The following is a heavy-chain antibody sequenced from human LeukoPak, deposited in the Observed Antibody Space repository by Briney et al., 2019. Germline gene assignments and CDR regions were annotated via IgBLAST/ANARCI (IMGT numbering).Heavy chain of an antibody. CDR3: AKDIYGSGSYYGNGLDV. CDR1: DGSISNHY. J-gene: IGHJ6*02. V-gene: IGHV4-59*11. CDR2: INYSGST. D-gene: IGHD3-10*01. Sequence: PSETLSLTCTVSDGSISNHYWSWIRQPPGKGLEWIGNINYSGSTKYNPSLKSRVVMSVDTSKNQFSLKLSSVTAADTAVYYCAKDIYGSGSYYGNGLDVWGRGTTVTVS.